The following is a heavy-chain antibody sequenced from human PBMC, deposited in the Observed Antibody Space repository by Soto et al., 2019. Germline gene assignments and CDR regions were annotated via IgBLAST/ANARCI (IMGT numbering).Heavy chain of an antibody. CDR2: ISAYSGNT. CDR3: ARSLIEMATITYFNS. J-gene: IGHJ4*02. D-gene: IGHD5-12*01. Sequence: ASVKVSCKASGYPFTSYGITWVRQAPRQGLEWMGSISAYSGNTNYAQKLQGRVTMTTDTSTSTAYMELRSLRSDDTAIYYCARSLIEMATITYFNSWGQGTLVTVSS. CDR1: GYPFTSYG. V-gene: IGHV1-18*01.